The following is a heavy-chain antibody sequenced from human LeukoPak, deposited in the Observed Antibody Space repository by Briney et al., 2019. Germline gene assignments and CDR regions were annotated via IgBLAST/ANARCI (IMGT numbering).Heavy chain of an antibody. CDR2: IYSNGST. CDR1: GFTVSSNY. D-gene: IGHD3-9*01. J-gene: IGHJ1*01. CDR3: ARDRGYYDILTGYRRAEYFQH. V-gene: IGHV3-66*01. Sequence: GGSLRLSCAASGFTVSSNYMSWVRQAPGKGLEWVSVIYSNGSTYYADSVKGRFTISRDNFKNTLYLQMNSLRAEDTAVYYCARDRGYYDILTGYRRAEYFQHWGQGTLVTVSS.